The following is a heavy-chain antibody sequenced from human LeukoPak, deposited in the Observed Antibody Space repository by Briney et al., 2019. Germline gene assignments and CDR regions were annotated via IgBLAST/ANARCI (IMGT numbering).Heavy chain of an antibody. J-gene: IGHJ3*02. CDR2: IYYSGST. CDR1: GGSISSYY. Sequence: PSETLSLTCTVSGGSISSYYWSWIRQPPGKGLEWIGYIYYSGSTNCNPSLKSRVTISVDTSKNQFSLKLSSVTAADTAVHYCARDLYSSSWYHAGAFDIWGQGTMVTVSS. V-gene: IGHV4-59*01. CDR3: ARDLYSSSWYHAGAFDI. D-gene: IGHD6-13*01.